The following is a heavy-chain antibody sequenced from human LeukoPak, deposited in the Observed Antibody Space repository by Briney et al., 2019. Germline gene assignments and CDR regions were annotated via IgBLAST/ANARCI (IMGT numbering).Heavy chain of an antibody. J-gene: IGHJ6*02. CDR3: ARDSPGSSRFYPYYGLDV. CDR1: RFAFSTYW. V-gene: IGHV3-7*05. CDR2: IKEDRSEK. D-gene: IGHD6-6*01. Sequence: PGGSLRLSCAASRFAFSTYWMSWVRQAPGKGLEWVANIKEDRSEKYYVDSVKGRFTIYRDNAKDSLYLQMNRLRAEDTAVYYCARDSPGSSRFYPYYGLDVWGQGTTVTVSS.